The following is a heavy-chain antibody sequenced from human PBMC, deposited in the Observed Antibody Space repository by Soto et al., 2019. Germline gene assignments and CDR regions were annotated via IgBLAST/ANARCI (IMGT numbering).Heavy chain of an antibody. CDR3: ASGDMGRTGTKDYYGMDV. CDR2: ISNTGRTI. CDR1: GLNFSDHY. J-gene: IGHJ6*02. V-gene: IGHV3-11*01. D-gene: IGHD1-7*01. Sequence: GGSLRLSCAASGLNFSDHYMTWIRRAPGKGLEWLSYISNTGRTIYYADSVQGRFTISRDNARKSLSLHMNSLRVEDTAVYYCASGDMGRTGTKDYYGMDVWGQGTTVTVSS.